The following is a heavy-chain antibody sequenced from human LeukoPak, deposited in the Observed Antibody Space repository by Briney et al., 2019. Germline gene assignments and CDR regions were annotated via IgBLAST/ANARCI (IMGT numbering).Heavy chain of an antibody. CDR1: GFTFSNHA. CDR2: ISFDGTDK. CDR3: PRDSCYRGGNDCYSVDY. V-gene: IGHV3-30-3*01. D-gene: IGHD2-21*02. Sequence: GGSLRLSCAAFGFTFSNHAMNWVRQAPGKGLEWVTPISFDGTDKYYADAVTGRFTISRDNSKDTLYLQLDSLRTEATALYSCPRDSCYRGGNDCYSVDYGAREPWSPSPQ. J-gene: IGHJ4*02.